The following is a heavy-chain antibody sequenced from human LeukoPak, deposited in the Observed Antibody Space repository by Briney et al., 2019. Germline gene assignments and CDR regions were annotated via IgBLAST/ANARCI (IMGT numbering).Heavy chain of an antibody. J-gene: IGHJ4*02. Sequence: GGSLRLSCAASGFTFSSYAMSWVRQAPGKGLEWVSGISGSGDSTYYADSVKGRFTISRDSSKSTLFLQMNSLRADDTAVYYCAKKRSSKPAAANYWGQGTLVTVSS. CDR2: ISGSGDST. D-gene: IGHD2-2*01. CDR3: AKKRSSKPAAANY. CDR1: GFTFSSYA. V-gene: IGHV3-23*01.